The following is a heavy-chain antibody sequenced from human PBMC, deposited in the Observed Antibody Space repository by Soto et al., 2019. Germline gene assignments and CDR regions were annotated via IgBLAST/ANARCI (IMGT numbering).Heavy chain of an antibody. CDR1: GFTFSDYA. D-gene: IGHD7-27*01. J-gene: IGHJ6*02. Sequence: EVQLLESGGGLVQPGGSLRLSCAASGFTFSDYAMNWVRQAPGKGLEWVSFISGSSGNSTYYADSVKGRFTVSRDNSKNTLYLQMNSLSAEDTAVYYCAKHPDWGGYYYNGMDVCGHGTTVTVSS. CDR3: AKHPDWGGYYYNGMDV. V-gene: IGHV3-23*01. CDR2: ISGSSGNST.